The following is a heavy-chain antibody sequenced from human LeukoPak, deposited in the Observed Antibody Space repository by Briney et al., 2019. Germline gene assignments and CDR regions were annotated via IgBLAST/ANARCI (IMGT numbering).Heavy chain of an antibody. CDR3: ARAGHNGYEIDY. J-gene: IGHJ4*02. V-gene: IGHV4-59*01. D-gene: IGHD5-12*01. CDR2: IDYSGST. CDR1: GGSIHTYY. Sequence: SETLSLTCTVSGGSIHTYYWSWIRQSPGKGLEWIGYIDYSGSTNYSPSLRSRVTMSIDTSKKQFSLKLTSVTAADTAVYYCARAGHNGYEIDYWGQGTLLTVSS.